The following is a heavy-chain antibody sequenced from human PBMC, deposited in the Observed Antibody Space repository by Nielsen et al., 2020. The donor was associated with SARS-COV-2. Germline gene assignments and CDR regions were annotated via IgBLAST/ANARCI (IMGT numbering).Heavy chain of an antibody. J-gene: IGHJ6*02. D-gene: IGHD1-1*01. V-gene: IGHV1-69*04. CDR2: IIPILGIA. CDR1: GYTFTSYG. Sequence: SVKVSCKASGYTFTSYGISWVRQAPGQGLEWMGRIIPILGIANYAQKFQGRVTITADKSTSTAYMELSSLRFEDTAVYYCARESRNYGMDVWGQGTTVTVSS. CDR3: ARESRNYGMDV.